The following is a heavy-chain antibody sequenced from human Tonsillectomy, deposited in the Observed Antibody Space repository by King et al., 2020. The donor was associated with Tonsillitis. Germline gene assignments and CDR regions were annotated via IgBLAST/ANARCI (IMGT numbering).Heavy chain of an antibody. CDR1: RLTFSSFT. CDR3: ARDRDRLSGSYYDY. D-gene: IGHD1-26*01. J-gene: IGHJ4*02. V-gene: IGHV3-21*01. CDR2: ISYSGTYV. Sequence: VQLVESGGGLVRPGGSLRLSCAASRLTFSSFTMNWVRRAPGKGLEWVSSISYSGTYVYYADSVKGRFTISRDNANNLVYLQMTSLRVDDTAMYYCARDRDRLSGSYYDYWGQGTLVTVSS.